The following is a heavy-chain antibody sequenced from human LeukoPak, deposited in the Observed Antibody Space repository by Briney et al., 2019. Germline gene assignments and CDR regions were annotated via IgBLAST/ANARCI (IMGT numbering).Heavy chain of an antibody. Sequence: PGGSLRLSCAASGFTFSSYAMHWVRQAPGKGLEYVSAISSNGGSTYYANSVKGRFTISRDNSKNTLYLQMGSLRAEDMAVYYCARVPPNYYYYYVDVWGKGTTVTVSS. J-gene: IGHJ6*03. CDR1: GFTFSSYA. CDR2: ISSNGGST. CDR3: ARVPPNYYYYYVDV. V-gene: IGHV3-64*01.